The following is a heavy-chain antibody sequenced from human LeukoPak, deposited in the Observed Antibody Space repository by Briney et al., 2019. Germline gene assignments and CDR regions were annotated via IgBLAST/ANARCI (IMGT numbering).Heavy chain of an antibody. CDR2: ISGSGGST. CDR1: GFTFSSYA. Sequence: QSGGSLRLSCAASGFTFSSYAMSWDRLAPGKGLEWVSAISGSGGSTYYADSVKGRFTISRDNSKNTLYLQMNSLRAEETAVYYCAKDIIGGMVRGVTPDFDYWGQGTLVTVSS. D-gene: IGHD3-10*01. CDR3: AKDIIGGMVRGVTPDFDY. V-gene: IGHV3-23*01. J-gene: IGHJ4*02.